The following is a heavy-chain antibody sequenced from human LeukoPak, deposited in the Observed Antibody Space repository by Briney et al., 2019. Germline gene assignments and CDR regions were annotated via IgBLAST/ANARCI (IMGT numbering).Heavy chain of an antibody. CDR1: GYTFTSYD. V-gene: IGHV1-8*01. CDR2: MNPNSGNT. J-gene: IGHJ4*02. Sequence: ASVKVSCKASGYTFTSYDINWVRQATGQGLEWMGWMNPNSGNTGYAQKFQGRVTMTRNTSISTAYMELSSLRSEDTAVYYCASPGWNFTIFGVVMEGGFFDYWGQGTLVTVSS. D-gene: IGHD3-3*01. CDR3: ASPGWNFTIFGVVMEGGFFDY.